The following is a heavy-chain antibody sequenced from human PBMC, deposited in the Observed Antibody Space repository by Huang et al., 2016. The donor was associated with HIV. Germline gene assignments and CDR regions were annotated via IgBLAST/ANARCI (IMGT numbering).Heavy chain of an antibody. V-gene: IGHV1-24*01. D-gene: IGHD2-21*01. Sequence: QVQLVQSGAEVKKPGASVKFSCKVSGYTLTELSIHWVRQAPGKGLEWMGGFAPEHGETIYAHNFQGRVTMTEDTSTDTAYMELHSLRPEDTAVYYCAAGYDTYYDIWGQGTMVIASS. CDR1: GYTLTELS. CDR3: AAGYDTYYDI. CDR2: FAPEHGET. J-gene: IGHJ3*02.